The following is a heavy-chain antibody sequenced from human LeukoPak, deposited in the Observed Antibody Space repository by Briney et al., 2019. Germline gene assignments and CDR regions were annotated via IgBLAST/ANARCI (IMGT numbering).Heavy chain of an antibody. Sequence: GGSPRLSCAASGFTFSDYYMSWIRQAPGKGLEWVSYISSSGSTIYYADSVKGRFTISRDNAKNSLYLQMNSLRAEDTAVYYCARDTYYYDSSGPDAFDIWGQGTMVTVSS. V-gene: IGHV3-11*01. CDR3: ARDTYYYDSSGPDAFDI. J-gene: IGHJ3*02. CDR2: ISSSGSTI. CDR1: GFTFSDYY. D-gene: IGHD3-22*01.